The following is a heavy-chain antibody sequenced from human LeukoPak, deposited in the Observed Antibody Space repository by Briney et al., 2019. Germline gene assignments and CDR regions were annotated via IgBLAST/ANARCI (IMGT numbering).Heavy chain of an antibody. CDR1: GFTFSDYH. CDR2: ISSSGDYT. Sequence: GGSLRLSCAASGFTFSDYHMSWIRQAPGKGLEWVSYISSSGDYTHYAGSVKGRFTISRDNAKNSLYLEMNSLRAEDTAVYYCAGPICLRGGYCRTNFWGQGTLVTVSS. J-gene: IGHJ4*02. V-gene: IGHV3-11*03. D-gene: IGHD2-2*01. CDR3: AGPICLRGGYCRTNF.